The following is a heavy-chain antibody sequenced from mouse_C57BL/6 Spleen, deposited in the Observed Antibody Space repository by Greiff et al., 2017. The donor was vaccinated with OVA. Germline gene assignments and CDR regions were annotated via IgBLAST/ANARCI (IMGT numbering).Heavy chain of an antibody. CDR2: IDPSDSYT. CDR3: ASTMVTTMDY. CDR1: GYTFTSYW. D-gene: IGHD2-2*01. V-gene: IGHV1-59*01. Sequence: QVQLQQPGAELVRPGTSVKLSCKASGYTFTSYWMHWVKQRPGQGLEWIGVIDPSDSYTNYNQKFKGKATLTVDTSSSTAYMQLSSLTSEDSAVYYCASTMVTTMDYWGQGTSVTVSS. J-gene: IGHJ4*01.